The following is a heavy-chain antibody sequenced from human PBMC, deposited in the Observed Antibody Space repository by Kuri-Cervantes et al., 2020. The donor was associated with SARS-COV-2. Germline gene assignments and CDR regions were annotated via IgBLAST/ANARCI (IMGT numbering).Heavy chain of an antibody. V-gene: IGHV3-7*05. Sequence: GESLKISCAASGFTFSSYWMSWVRQAPGKGLEWVANIKQDGSEKYYVDSVKGRFTISRDNAKNSLYLQMNSLRAEDTAVYYCVRERVPTIFGVVIVRYGMDVWGQGTTVTVSS. D-gene: IGHD3-3*01. CDR3: VRERVPTIFGVVIVRYGMDV. J-gene: IGHJ6*02. CDR2: IKQDGSEK. CDR1: GFTFSSYW.